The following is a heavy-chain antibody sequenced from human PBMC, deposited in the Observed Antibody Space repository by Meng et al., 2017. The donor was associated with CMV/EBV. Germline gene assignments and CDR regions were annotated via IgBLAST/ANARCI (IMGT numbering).Heavy chain of an antibody. D-gene: IGHD3/OR15-3a*01. V-gene: IGHV3-48*03. CDR3: ARDQDILDFSTSNPPPDAFAI. CDR1: GFSFSNYE. CDR2: TTSSGDTI. Sequence: GESLKISCAASGFSFSNYEMNWVRQAPGKGLEWVSYTTSSGDTIYYADSVKGRFTISRDNAKNSLYLQMNSLRVEDTAVYYCARDQDILDFSTSNPPPDAFAIWGQGTIVTVSS. J-gene: IGHJ3*02.